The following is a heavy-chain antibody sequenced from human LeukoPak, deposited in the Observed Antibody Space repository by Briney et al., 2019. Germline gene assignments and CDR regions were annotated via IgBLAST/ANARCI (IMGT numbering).Heavy chain of an antibody. CDR3: ARSGEQLVRTPYYFDY. J-gene: IGHJ4*02. CDR2: IYYSGST. V-gene: IGHV4-59*01. CDR1: GGSISSYY. Sequence: SETLSLTCTVSGGSISSYYWSWIRQPPGKGLEWIGYIYYSGSTNYNPSLKSRVTISVDTSKNQFPLKLSSVTAADTAVYYCARSGEQLVRTPYYFDYWGQGTLVTVSS. D-gene: IGHD6-6*01.